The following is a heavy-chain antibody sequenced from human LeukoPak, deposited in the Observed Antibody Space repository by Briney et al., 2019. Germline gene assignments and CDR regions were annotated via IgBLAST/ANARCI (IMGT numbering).Heavy chain of an antibody. D-gene: IGHD3-16*01. CDR2: ISGSGGNT. Sequence: GGSLRLSCAASGFTFTSYSMSWVRQAPGKGLEWVSAISGSGGNTYYADSVKGRFTISRDNSKNTLYLQMNSLRAEDTAVYYCAKEIMETTYFDYWGQGTLVTVSS. J-gene: IGHJ4*02. CDR3: AKEIMETTYFDY. CDR1: GFTFTSYS. V-gene: IGHV3-23*01.